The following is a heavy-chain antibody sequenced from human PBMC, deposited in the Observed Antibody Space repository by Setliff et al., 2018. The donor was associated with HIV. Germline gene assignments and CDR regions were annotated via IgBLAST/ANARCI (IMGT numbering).Heavy chain of an antibody. Sequence: PSETLSLTCAVSGYSISSGYYWSWLRQPAGKGLEWIGRMFASGSANYNPSLKSRVTMSVDTSKDQFSLQLNSVTAADTAVYYCARASSAVFPGYYMDVWGKGTTVTVSS. CDR1: GYSISSGYY. CDR2: MFASGSA. V-gene: IGHV4-4*07. J-gene: IGHJ6*03. D-gene: IGHD6-13*01. CDR3: ARASSAVFPGYYMDV.